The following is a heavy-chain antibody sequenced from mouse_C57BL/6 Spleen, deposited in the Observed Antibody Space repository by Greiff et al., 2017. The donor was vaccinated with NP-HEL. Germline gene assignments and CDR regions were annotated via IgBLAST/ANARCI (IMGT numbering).Heavy chain of an antibody. V-gene: IGHV5-4*01. Sequence: EVKVVESGGGLVKPGGSLKLSCAASGFTFSSYAMSWVRQTPEKRLEWVATISDGGSYTYYPDNVKGRFTISRDNAKNNLYLQMSHLKSEDTAMYYCARDPGTTVVATGYCDVWGTGTTVTVSS. CDR1: GFTFSSYA. CDR3: ARDPGTTVVATGYCDV. J-gene: IGHJ1*03. D-gene: IGHD1-1*01. CDR2: ISDGGSYT.